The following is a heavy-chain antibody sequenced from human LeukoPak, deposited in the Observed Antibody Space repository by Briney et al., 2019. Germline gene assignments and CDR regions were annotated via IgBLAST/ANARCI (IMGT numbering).Heavy chain of an antibody. CDR1: GYSLTSYW. Sequence: GESLKISCKGSGYSLTSYWIDWVRQIPGKGLEWMGIIYPGDSDTRYSTPFQSQVTISADKSIRTAYLQWSSLKATDPAMYYCARRSGRDGYPCDYWGQGTLVTVSS. J-gene: IGHJ4*02. V-gene: IGHV5-51*01. CDR3: ARRSGRDGYPCDY. CDR2: IYPGDSDT. D-gene: IGHD5-24*01.